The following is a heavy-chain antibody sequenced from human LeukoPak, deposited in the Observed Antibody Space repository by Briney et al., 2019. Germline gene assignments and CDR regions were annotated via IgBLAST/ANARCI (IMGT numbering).Heavy chain of an antibody. J-gene: IGHJ3*02. D-gene: IGHD3-16*01. CDR3: ARVLDLSKRGLDAFDI. V-gene: IGHV4-59*01. CDR1: GGSISSYF. CDR2: VYFSGST. Sequence: SETLSLTCTVSGGSISSYFWSWIRQPPGKGLEWIGYVYFSGSTNYNPSLKSRVTISVDTSKKQFSLKLSSATAADTAVYYCARVLDLSKRGLDAFDIWGQGTMVTVSS.